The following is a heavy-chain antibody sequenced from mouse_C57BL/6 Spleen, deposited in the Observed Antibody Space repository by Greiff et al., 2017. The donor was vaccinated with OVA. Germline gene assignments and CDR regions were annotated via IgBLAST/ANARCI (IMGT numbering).Heavy chain of an antibody. D-gene: IGHD1-1*01. CDR3: ASDDGTPFAY. Sequence: EVQLQQSGPELVKPGASVKISCKASGYTFTDYYMNWVKQSHGKSLEWIGDINPNNGGTSYNQKFKGKATLTVDKSSRTAYMELRSLTSEDSAVDYCASDDGTPFAYWGQGTLVTVSA. CDR2: INPNNGGT. J-gene: IGHJ3*01. CDR1: GYTFTDYY. V-gene: IGHV1-26*01.